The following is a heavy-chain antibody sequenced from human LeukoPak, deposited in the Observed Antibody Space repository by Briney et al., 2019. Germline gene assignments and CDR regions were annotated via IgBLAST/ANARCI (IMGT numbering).Heavy chain of an antibody. Sequence: GGSLRLSCVGSGFTFNTYWIHWVRQAPGKGLVWVSRVKEDGRETNYADSVKGRFTLSRDNAKNTVYLQMNNLRAEDTAVYHCARAKPADFDLWGRGTLVTVPS. CDR2: VKEDGRET. CDR3: ARAKPADFDL. CDR1: GFTFNTYW. J-gene: IGHJ2*01. V-gene: IGHV3-74*01.